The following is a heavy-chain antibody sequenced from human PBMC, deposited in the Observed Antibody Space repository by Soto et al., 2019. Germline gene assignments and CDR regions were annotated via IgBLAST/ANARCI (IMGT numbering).Heavy chain of an antibody. Sequence: GGSLRLSCAASGFTFSSYSMNWVRQAPGKGLEWVSYISGNSDNIQYTDSVKGRFTIARDNAKNSLYLQMSTLRDEDTAVYYCARGGLPGAYDYWGRGTLVTVSS. CDR1: GFTFSSYS. CDR2: ISGNSDNI. CDR3: ARGGLPGAYDY. J-gene: IGHJ4*01. V-gene: IGHV3-48*02. D-gene: IGHD2-15*01.